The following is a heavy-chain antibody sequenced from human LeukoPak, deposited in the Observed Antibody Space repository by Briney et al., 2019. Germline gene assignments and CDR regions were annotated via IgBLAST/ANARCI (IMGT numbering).Heavy chain of an antibody. D-gene: IGHD3-22*01. Sequence: SETLSLTCTVSGGSISSGSYYWSWIRQPAGKGLEWIGRIYTSGSTNYNPSLKSRVTISVDTSKNQFSLKLSSVTAADTAVYYCARDQYYYDSSGYLFDYWGQGTLVTVSS. V-gene: IGHV4-61*02. CDR1: GGSISSGSYY. CDR2: IYTSGST. J-gene: IGHJ4*02. CDR3: ARDQYYYDSSGYLFDY.